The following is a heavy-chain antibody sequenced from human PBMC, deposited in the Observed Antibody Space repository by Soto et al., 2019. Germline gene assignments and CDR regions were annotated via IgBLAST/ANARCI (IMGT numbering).Heavy chain of an antibody. J-gene: IGHJ4*02. CDR2: IYPGDSDT. CDR1: GYSFTSYW. CDR3: ATYSGYAYPNYFDY. D-gene: IGHD5-12*01. Sequence: GGSLRLSCKGSGYSFTSYWIGWVRQMPGKGLEWMGIIYPGDSDTRYSPSFQGQVTISADKSISTAYLQWSSLKASDTAMYYCATYSGYAYPNYFDYWGQGTLVTVSS. V-gene: IGHV5-51*01.